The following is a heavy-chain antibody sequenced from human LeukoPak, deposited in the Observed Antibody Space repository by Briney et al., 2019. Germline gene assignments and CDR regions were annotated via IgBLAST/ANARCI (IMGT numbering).Heavy chain of an antibody. CDR2: ISGSGGST. Sequence: PGGSLRLSCAASGFTFSSYAMSWVRQAPGKGLERVSAISGSGGSTYYADSVKGRFTISRDNSKNTLYLQMNSLGADDTAVYYCAKSGNYHGYDIWGRGTMVTVSS. J-gene: IGHJ3*02. V-gene: IGHV3-23*01. CDR1: GFTFSSYA. D-gene: IGHD1-26*01. CDR3: AKSGNYHGYDI.